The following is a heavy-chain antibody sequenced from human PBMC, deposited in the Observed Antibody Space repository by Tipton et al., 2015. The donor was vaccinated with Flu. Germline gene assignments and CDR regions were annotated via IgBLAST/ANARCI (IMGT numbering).Heavy chain of an antibody. J-gene: IGHJ4*02. V-gene: IGHV4-30-2*04. Sequence: WVRQAPGKGLEWIGSISHTGTANSSPSLKSRVTISVDTSKNHFSLRLTSVTAADTAVYYCARDRWEYASGFDSWGQGTLVTVSP. CDR2: ISHTGTA. CDR3: ARDRWEYASGFDS. D-gene: IGHD2-2*01.